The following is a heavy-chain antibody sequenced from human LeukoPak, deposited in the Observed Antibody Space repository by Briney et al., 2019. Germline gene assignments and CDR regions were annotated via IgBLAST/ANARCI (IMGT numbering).Heavy chain of an antibody. V-gene: IGHV4-59*08. CDR1: GGSINYYD. Sequence: SETLSLTCTVSGGSINYYDGRWIRQSPGKGLEWIGYIHYRGATNYSPSLNSIVTISVATSKNQFSLELSSVTPADTALYYCATLRGASTAVFDSWGQGTLVTVSS. J-gene: IGHJ4*02. D-gene: IGHD2-21*02. CDR3: ATLRGASTAVFDS. CDR2: IHYRGAT.